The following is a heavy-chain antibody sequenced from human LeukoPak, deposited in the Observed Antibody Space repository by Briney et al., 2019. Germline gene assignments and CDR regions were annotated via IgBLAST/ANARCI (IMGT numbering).Heavy chain of an antibody. Sequence: GGSLRLSCAASGFTFSSYSMNCVPQAPGKGLEWVSSISSSSSYIYYADSVKGRFTISRDNAKNSLYMKMNSLRAEDTAVYYCARVGVRYSSGGTFDYWGQGTLVTVSS. J-gene: IGHJ4*02. CDR3: ARVGVRYSSGGTFDY. V-gene: IGHV3-21*01. CDR1: GFTFSSYS. D-gene: IGHD6-19*01. CDR2: ISSSSSYI.